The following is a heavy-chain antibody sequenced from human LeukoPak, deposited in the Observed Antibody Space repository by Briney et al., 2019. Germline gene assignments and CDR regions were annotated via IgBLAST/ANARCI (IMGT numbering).Heavy chain of an antibody. CDR1: GGSIISSSYY. J-gene: IGHJ5*02. CDR3: ARHSFTYSSSWYRWFDP. CDR2: IYYSGST. D-gene: IGHD6-13*01. V-gene: IGHV4-39*01. Sequence: SETLSLTCTVSGGSIISSSYYWGWIRQPPGKGLEWIGSIYYSGSTYYNPSLKTRVTIPVDTSKNQFSLKLTSVTAADTAVYYYARHSFTYSSSWYRWFDPWGQGTLVTVSS.